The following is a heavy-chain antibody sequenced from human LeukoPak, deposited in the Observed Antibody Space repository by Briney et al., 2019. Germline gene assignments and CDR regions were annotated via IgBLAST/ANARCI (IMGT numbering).Heavy chain of an antibody. V-gene: IGHV3-15*01. CDR2: IKSKTDGGTT. CDR1: GFTFSNAR. J-gene: IGHJ4*02. CDR3: TTEGYYGSGSYYV. D-gene: IGHD3-10*01. Sequence: GGSLRLSCAGSGFTFSNARMSWVRQAPGKGLEWVGRIKSKTDGGTTDYAAPVKGRFTISRDDSKNTLYLQMNSLKTEDTAVYYCTTEGYYGSGSYYVWGQGTLVTVSS.